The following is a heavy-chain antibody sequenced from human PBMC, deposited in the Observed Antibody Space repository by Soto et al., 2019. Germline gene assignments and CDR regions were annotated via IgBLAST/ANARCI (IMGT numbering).Heavy chain of an antibody. CDR2: IYYSGST. V-gene: IGHV4-39*01. D-gene: IGHD3-22*01. J-gene: IGHJ3*02. CDR1: GGSISSSSYY. CDR3: ARSGGYYPTSMYAFDI. Sequence: SETLSLTCTVSGGSISSSSYYWGWIRQPPGKGLEWIGSIYYSGSTYYNPSLKSRVTISVDTSKIQFSLKLSSVTAADTVVYYCARSGGYYPTSMYAFDIWGQGTMVTVSS.